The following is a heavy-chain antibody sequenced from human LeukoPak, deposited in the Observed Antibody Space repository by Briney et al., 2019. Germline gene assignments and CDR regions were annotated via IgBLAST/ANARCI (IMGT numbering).Heavy chain of an antibody. CDR1: EFAFSTYN. V-gene: IGHV3-48*02. J-gene: IGHJ4*02. CDR3: ARVAAGYSVNYFDY. D-gene: IGHD4-23*01. Sequence: GGSLRLSCAASEFAFSTYNMNWVRQAPGKGLEWVSYISTGSSTTYYADSVKGRFTISRDNVENSLYLQMNSLRDEDTAVYYCARVAAGYSVNYFDYWGQGTLATVSS. CDR2: ISTGSSTT.